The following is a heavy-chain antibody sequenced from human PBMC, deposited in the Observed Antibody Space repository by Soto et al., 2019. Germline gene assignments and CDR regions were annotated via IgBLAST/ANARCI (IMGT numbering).Heavy chain of an antibody. V-gene: IGHV4-59*12. Sequence: LSLTCSVSGGSISSYYWSWIRQPPGKGLEWIGYFYYSGSTNYNPSLKSRVSISIDTSKNQFSLNLSSVTAADTAVYYCARNINRNFNLDYWGQGTLVTVSS. CDR3: ARNINRNFNLDY. CDR2: FYYSGST. J-gene: IGHJ4*02. CDR1: GGSISSYY.